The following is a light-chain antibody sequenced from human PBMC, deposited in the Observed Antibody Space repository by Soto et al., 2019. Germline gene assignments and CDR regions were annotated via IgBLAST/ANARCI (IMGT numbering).Light chain of an antibody. Sequence: EIVMTQSPGTLSVSPGERATLSCRASQSVSVNLAWYQQKPGQAPRLLIYGVSTRATGIPARFSGSESGTEFTLTISSLQSEDFAVYYCQQYNDWPLTFGGGTKVDI. CDR3: QQYNDWPLT. CDR1: QSVSVN. CDR2: GVS. J-gene: IGKJ4*01. V-gene: IGKV3-15*01.